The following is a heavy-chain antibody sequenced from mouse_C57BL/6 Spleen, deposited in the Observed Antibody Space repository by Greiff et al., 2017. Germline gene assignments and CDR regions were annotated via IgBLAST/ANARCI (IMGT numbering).Heavy chain of an antibody. J-gene: IGHJ2*01. V-gene: IGHV5-16*01. CDR1: GFTFSDYY. D-gene: IGHD1-1*01. CDR2: INYDGSST. Sequence: EVQLVESEGGLVQPGSSMKLSCTASGFTFSDYYMAWVRQVPEKGLEWVANINYDGSSTYYLDSLKSRFIISRDNAKNILYLQMSSLKSEDTATYYCARDRYYYGSRGFDYWGQGTTLTVSS. CDR3: ARDRYYYGSRGFDY.